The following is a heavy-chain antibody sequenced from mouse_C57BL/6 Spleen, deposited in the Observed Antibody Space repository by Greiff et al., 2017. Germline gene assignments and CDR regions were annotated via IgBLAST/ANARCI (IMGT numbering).Heavy chain of an antibody. CDR1: GYTFTSYW. J-gene: IGHJ2*01. CDR2: IYPGSGST. D-gene: IGHD1-1*01. Sequence: QVQLQQPGAELVKPGASVKMSCKASGYTFTSYWITWVKQRPGQGLEWIGDIYPGSGSTNYNEKFKSKATLTVDTSSSTAYMQLSSLTSEDSAVYYCARSIATVGAFDYWGQGTTLTVSS. V-gene: IGHV1-55*01. CDR3: ARSIATVGAFDY.